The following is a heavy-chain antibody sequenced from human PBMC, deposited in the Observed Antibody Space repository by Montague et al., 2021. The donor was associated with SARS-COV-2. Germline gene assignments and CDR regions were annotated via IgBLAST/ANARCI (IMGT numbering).Heavy chain of an antibody. CDR2: IFYSGST. D-gene: IGHD2-15*01. V-gene: IGHV4-59*01. CDR1: GDSMSGYY. J-gene: IGHJ5*01. CDR3: AREGGTKSSHWWGAFDS. Sequence: SETLSLTCTVSGDSMSGYYWSWVRQAPGTGLEWIGYIFYSGSTSYNPSLNSRVPISIDTSKKQFSLKLTSVTAADTAVYFCAREGGTKSSHWWGAFDSWGHGTLVTVSS.